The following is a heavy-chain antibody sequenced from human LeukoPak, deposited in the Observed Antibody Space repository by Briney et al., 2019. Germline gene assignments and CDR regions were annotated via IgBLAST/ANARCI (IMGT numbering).Heavy chain of an antibody. V-gene: IGHV4-4*07. CDR2: IYASGST. CDR1: GGSISSYY. CDR3: ARWDTAMDYFDY. Sequence: SETLSLTCTVSGGSISSYYWSWIRQPAGKGLEWIGRIYASGSTNYNPSLKSRVTMSVDTSKNQFSLKLSSVTAADTAVYYCARWDTAMDYFDYWGQGTLVTVSS. D-gene: IGHD5-18*01. J-gene: IGHJ4*02.